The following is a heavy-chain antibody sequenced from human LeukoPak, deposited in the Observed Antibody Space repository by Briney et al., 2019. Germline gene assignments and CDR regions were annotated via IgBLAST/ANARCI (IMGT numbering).Heavy chain of an antibody. Sequence: PXGSLRLSCAASGFTFSSYSMNWVRQAPGKGLEWVSYISSSSSTIYYADSVKGRFTISRDNAKNSLYLQMNSLRAEDTAVYYCASRSPGRIAAAGLDYWGQGTLVTVSS. J-gene: IGHJ4*02. CDR1: GFTFSSYS. CDR3: ASRSPGRIAAAGLDY. CDR2: ISSSSSTI. D-gene: IGHD6-13*01. V-gene: IGHV3-48*04.